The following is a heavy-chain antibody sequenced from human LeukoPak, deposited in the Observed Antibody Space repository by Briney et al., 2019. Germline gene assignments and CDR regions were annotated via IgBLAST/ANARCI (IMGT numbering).Heavy chain of an antibody. Sequence: PGGSLRLSXAASGFTFSSYAMSWVRQAPGKGLEWVSAISGSGGSTYYADSVKGRFTISRDNSKNTLYLQMNSLRAEDTAVYYCATRDFGVVLVDYWGQGTLVTVSS. CDR1: GFTFSSYA. V-gene: IGHV3-23*01. J-gene: IGHJ4*02. D-gene: IGHD3-3*01. CDR3: ATRDFGVVLVDY. CDR2: ISGSGGST.